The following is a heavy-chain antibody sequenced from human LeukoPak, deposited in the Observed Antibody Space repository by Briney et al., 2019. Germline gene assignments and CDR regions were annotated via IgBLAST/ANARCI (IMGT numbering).Heavy chain of an antibody. J-gene: IGHJ6*03. CDR2: TYSSGST. Sequence: GGSLRLSCAASGFTVSSNYMSWARQAPGKGLEWVSVTYSSGSTSYADSVKGRFTISRDNSRNTLYLQMNSLRAEDTAVYYCARDPRRITDAYYSYYMDVWGKGTTVTVSS. CDR3: ARDPRRITDAYYSYYMDV. CDR1: GFTVSSNY. D-gene: IGHD3-16*01. V-gene: IGHV3-53*01.